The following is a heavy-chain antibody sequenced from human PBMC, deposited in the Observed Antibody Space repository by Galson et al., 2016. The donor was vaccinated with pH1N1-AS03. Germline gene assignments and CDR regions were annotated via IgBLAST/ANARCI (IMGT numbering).Heavy chain of an antibody. D-gene: IGHD2-15*01. V-gene: IGHV3-9*01. CDR1: GFTFDDYA. CDR3: VVHCSTGNCYPS. J-gene: IGHJ5*02. Sequence: SLRLSCAPSGFTFDDYAMQWVRQAPGKGLEWVSGISWNSGSIGYADSVKDRFTISRDNARNSLYLQMNSLRTEDTATYYCVVHCSTGNCYPSLGQGTLVTVSS. CDR2: ISWNSGSI.